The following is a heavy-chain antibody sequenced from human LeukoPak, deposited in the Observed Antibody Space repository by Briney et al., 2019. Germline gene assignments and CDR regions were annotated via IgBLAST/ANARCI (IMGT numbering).Heavy chain of an antibody. J-gene: IGHJ3*02. CDR1: GFTFSTYA. CDR2: IYSGGST. V-gene: IGHV3-53*01. CDR3: ARVRRWTTVTTGAAFDI. D-gene: IGHD4-17*01. Sequence: GGSLRLSCAASGFTFSTYAMTWVRQAPGKGLEWVSVIYSGGSTYYADSVKGRFTISRDNSKNTLYLQMNSLRAEDTAVYYCARVRRWTTVTTGAAFDIWGQGTMVTVSS.